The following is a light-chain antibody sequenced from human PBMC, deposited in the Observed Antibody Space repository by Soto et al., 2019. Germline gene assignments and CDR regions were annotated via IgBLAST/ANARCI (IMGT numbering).Light chain of an antibody. CDR1: QRINSY. CDR3: QQSSRTPIT. CDR2: GAS. J-gene: IGKJ5*01. V-gene: IGKV1-39*01. Sequence: DIQMTHCPSSLSASVGDRVTISCRTSQRINSYLNWYQQKPGEAPTLLIYGASSLQSGVPSRFSGSGSGTDFTLAINSLQPEDFATYYCQQSSRTPITFGQGTRLEIK.